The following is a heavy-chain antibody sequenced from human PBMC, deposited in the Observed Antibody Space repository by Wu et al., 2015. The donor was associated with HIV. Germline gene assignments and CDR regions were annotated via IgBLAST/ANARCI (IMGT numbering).Heavy chain of an antibody. D-gene: IGHD6-13*01. Sequence: QVQLVQSGAEVKKPGSSVKVSCKASGGTFSTYAISWVRQAPGQGLEWMGGIIPIYGTPNYAQKFQGRVTITADESTKKAYMELSSLRSEDTAVYYCARDKGQQLLDYWGQGTLVTVSS. CDR2: IIPIYGTP. CDR1: GGTFSTYA. CDR3: ARDKGQQLLDY. J-gene: IGHJ4*02. V-gene: IGHV1-69*12.